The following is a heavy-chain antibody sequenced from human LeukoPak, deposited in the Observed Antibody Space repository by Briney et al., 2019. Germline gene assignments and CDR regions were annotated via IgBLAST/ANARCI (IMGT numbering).Heavy chain of an antibody. V-gene: IGHV3-74*01. Sequence: PGGSLRLSCAASGFTFSKYWMLWVRQAPGKGLESVSRINTDGTVTTYADSVKGRFTVSRDNADNTMFLQMNSVRDEDTAVYYCATKRGRAQQPASWGRGTPFTVSS. D-gene: IGHD1-14*01. CDR3: ATKRGRAQQPAS. J-gene: IGHJ5*02. CDR1: GFTFSKYW. CDR2: INTDGTVT.